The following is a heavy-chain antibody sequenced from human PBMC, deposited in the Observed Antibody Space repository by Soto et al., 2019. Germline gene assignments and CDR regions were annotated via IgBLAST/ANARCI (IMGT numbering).Heavy chain of an antibody. CDR2: ISAYNGNT. Sequence: QVQLVQSGAEVKKPGASVKVSCKASGYTFTSYGISWVRQAPGQGLEWMGWISAYNGNTNYAQKLQGRVTMTTDTSTSTACMELRSLKSDDTAVYYCASSDPAAGTWLDDAFDIWGQGTMVTVSS. V-gene: IGHV1-18*01. CDR1: GYTFTSYG. D-gene: IGHD6-13*01. CDR3: ASSDPAAGTWLDDAFDI. J-gene: IGHJ3*02.